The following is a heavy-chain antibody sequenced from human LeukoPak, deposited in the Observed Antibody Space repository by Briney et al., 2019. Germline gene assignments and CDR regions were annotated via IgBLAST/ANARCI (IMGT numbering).Heavy chain of an antibody. Sequence: GGSLRLSCAASGFSFSSYSMNWVRQAPGKGLEWISFISPSGITHYSSSVQGRFTISRDNGKNSVYLQMNSLRAEDTAVYYCARRGASSGGLDYWGQGTLVTVSS. CDR3: ARRGASSGGLDY. J-gene: IGHJ4*02. V-gene: IGHV3-48*01. D-gene: IGHD6-19*01. CDR1: GFSFSSYS. CDR2: ISPSGIT.